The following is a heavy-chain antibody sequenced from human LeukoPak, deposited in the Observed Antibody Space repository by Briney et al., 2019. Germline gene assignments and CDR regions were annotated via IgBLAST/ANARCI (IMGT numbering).Heavy chain of an antibody. CDR3: ARCDYVWGSYRSFSVDY. CDR2: IWYDGSNK. Sequence: GGSLRLSCAASGFTFSSYGMHWVRQAPGKGLEWVAVIWYDGSNKYYADSVKGRFTISRDNSKNTLYLQMNSLRAEDTAVYYCARCDYVWGSYRSFSVDYWGQGTLVTVSS. D-gene: IGHD3-16*02. V-gene: IGHV3-33*01. J-gene: IGHJ4*02. CDR1: GFTFSSYG.